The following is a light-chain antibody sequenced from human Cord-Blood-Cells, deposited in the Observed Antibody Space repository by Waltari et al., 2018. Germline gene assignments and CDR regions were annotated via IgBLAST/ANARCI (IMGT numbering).Light chain of an antibody. J-gene: IGKJ4*01. CDR2: WAY. Sequence: DIVMTQSPDSLAVSLGERATINCKSSQSVLYSSNNKNYLAWYQQKPGQPPKLLIYWAYTRESGAPDRFSGSGSGTDFTLTISSLQAEDVAVYYCQQYYSTPHFGGGTKVEIK. V-gene: IGKV4-1*01. CDR1: QSVLYSSNNKNY. CDR3: QQYYSTPH.